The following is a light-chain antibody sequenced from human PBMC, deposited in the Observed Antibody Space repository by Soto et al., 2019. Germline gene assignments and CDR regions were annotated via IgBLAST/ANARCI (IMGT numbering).Light chain of an antibody. CDR1: QGTSNY. V-gene: IGKV1-27*01. CDR3: QNYNSAPPWT. CDR2: AAS. Sequence: DIQMTQSPSSLASSVVDRVTITSRASQGTSNYLAWYQQKPRKVPKLLLYAASTLQSGVPSRFSGSGSATDFTLTLSSLQPEDVATYYCQNYNSAPPWTFGQGTTVDIK. J-gene: IGKJ1*01.